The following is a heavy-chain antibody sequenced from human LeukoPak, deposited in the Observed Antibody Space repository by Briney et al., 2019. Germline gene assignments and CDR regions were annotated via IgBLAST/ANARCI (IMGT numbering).Heavy chain of an antibody. CDR3: ARDRIIYGDYGDAFDI. D-gene: IGHD4-17*01. CDR2: IYSGGST. CDR1: GFTVSSNF. Sequence: GGSLRLSCAASGFTVSSNFMSWVRQAPGKGLEWVSVIYSGGSTYYADSVKGRFTISRHNSKNTLYLQMNSLRAEDTAVYFCARDRIIYGDYGDAFDIWGQGTMVTVSS. J-gene: IGHJ3*02. V-gene: IGHV3-53*04.